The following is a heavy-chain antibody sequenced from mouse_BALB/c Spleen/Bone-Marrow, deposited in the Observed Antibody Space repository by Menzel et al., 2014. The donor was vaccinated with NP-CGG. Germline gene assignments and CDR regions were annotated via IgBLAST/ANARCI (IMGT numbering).Heavy chain of an antibody. J-gene: IGHJ4*01. CDR2: IDPYNGDT. CDR1: GYAFSSYN. V-gene: IGHV1S135*01. Sequence: VQLQQPGPELVKPGASVKVSCKASGYAFSSYNMYWVRQSHGKSLEWIGYIDPYNGDTSYNQKFKGKATLTVDKSSGTAYMHLNSLTSEDSAVYYCAKEARSRYYVLDNWGQGTSVTVSS. CDR3: AKEARSRYYVLDN.